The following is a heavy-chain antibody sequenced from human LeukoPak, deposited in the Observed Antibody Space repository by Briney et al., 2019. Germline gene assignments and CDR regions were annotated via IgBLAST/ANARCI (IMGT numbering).Heavy chain of an antibody. CDR3: AGGRGYSYGPKEP. V-gene: IGHV1-69*13. CDR2: IIPIFGTA. CDR1: GGTFRSYA. D-gene: IGHD5-18*01. J-gene: IGHJ5*02. Sequence: SVKVSCKASGGTFRSYAISWVRQAPGQGLEWMGGIIPIFGTANYAQKFQGRVTITADESTSTAYMELSSLRSEDTAVYYCAGGRGYSYGPKEPWGQGTLVTVSS.